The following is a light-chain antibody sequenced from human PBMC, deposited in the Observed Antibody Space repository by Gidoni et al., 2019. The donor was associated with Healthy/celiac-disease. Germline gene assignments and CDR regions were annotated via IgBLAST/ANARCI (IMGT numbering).Light chain of an antibody. CDR2: QDS. J-gene: IGLJ3*02. Sequence: SYELTQPPSVSVSPGQTASITCSGDKLGDKYACWYQQKPGQSPVLVIYQDSKRPSGIPERFSGSNSGNTATLTISRTQAMDEADYYCQAWDSSSNWVFGGGTKLTVL. CDR1: KLGDKY. CDR3: QAWDSSSNWV. V-gene: IGLV3-1*01.